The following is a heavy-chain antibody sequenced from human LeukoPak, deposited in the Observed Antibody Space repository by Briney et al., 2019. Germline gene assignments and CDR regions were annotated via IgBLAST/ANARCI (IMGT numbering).Heavy chain of an antibody. CDR3: ARDPVATSDY. CDR2: IKQDGNDK. Sequence: GGSLRLSCAASGLTFSSHWMNWVRQAPGKGLEWVAIIKQDGNDKYYVDSVKGRFTISRDNAKNSLYLQMNSLRAEDTAVYYCARDPVATSDYWGQGTLVTVSS. D-gene: IGHD2-21*02. J-gene: IGHJ4*02. V-gene: IGHV3-7*01. CDR1: GLTFSSHW.